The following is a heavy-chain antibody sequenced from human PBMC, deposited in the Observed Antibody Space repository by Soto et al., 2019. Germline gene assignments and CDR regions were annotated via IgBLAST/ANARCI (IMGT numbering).Heavy chain of an antibody. CDR3: ERETGGTLFGMDV. CDR1: GFTFSSYG. D-gene: IGHD7-27*01. CDR2: IWYDGSNK. J-gene: IGHJ6*02. Sequence: QVQLVESGGGVVQPGRSLRLSCAVSGFTFSSYGMHWVRQAPGKGLEWVAVIWYDGSNKYYADSVKGRFTISRDDSKNTLYLQLNSLRAADTAVYYCERETGGTLFGMDVWGQGTTVTVSS. V-gene: IGHV3-33*01.